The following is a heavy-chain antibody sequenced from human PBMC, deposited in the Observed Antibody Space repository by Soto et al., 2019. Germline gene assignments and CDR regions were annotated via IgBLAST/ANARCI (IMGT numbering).Heavy chain of an antibody. CDR3: ARVDFWSALAYYYYYYYMDV. V-gene: IGHV3-73*01. CDR1: GFTFSGSA. D-gene: IGHD3-3*01. CDR2: IRSKANSYAT. Sequence: GESLKISCAASGFTFSGSAMHWVRQASGKGLEWVGRIRSKANSYATAYAASVKGRFTISRDDSKNTAYLQMNSLRAEDTAVYYCARVDFWSALAYYYYYYYMDVWGKGTTVTV. J-gene: IGHJ6*03.